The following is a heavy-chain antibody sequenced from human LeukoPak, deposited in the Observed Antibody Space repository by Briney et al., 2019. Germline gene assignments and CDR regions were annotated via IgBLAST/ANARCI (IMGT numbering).Heavy chain of an antibody. D-gene: IGHD3-3*01. J-gene: IGHJ5*02. V-gene: IGHV3-30*02. CDR1: GFTFRSYG. CDR2: VRYAGTNT. CDR3: AKETSRGFLEWNHNFDP. Sequence: PGGSLRLSCAASGFTFRSYGMHWVRQAPGKGLEWVAFVRYAGTNTYFTDSVKGRFTISRDSSKNTLFLQMNNLRADDAAVYYCAKETSRGFLEWNHNFDPWGQGTLVTVSS.